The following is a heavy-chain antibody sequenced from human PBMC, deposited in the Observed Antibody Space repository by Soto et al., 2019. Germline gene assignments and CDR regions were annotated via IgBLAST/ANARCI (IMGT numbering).Heavy chain of an antibody. J-gene: IGHJ4*02. V-gene: IGHV3-23*01. CDR3: AKGSGSGYGTPADS. D-gene: IGHD2-15*01. CDR2: LSGSGAGK. CDR1: GFTLSNHA. Sequence: GGSLRLSCAASGFTLSNHAMSWVRQAPGKGLEWVSTLSGSGAGKYYADSVKGRFTISRDTSQNTLYLQMNSLRAEDTAVYYCAKGSGSGYGTPADSWGQGTLVTVSS.